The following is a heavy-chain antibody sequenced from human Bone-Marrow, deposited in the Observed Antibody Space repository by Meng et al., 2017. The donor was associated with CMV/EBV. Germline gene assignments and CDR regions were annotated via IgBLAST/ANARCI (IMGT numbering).Heavy chain of an antibody. Sequence: SAASEFTFSSYWMPWVRQAPGKGLVWVSRINSDGSSTSYADSVKGRFTISRDNAKNTLYLQMNSLRAEDTAVYYCARARYSSSWYGSWGQGTLVTVSS. CDR1: EFTFSSYW. V-gene: IGHV3-74*01. CDR3: ARARYSSSWYGS. D-gene: IGHD6-13*01. CDR2: INSDGSST. J-gene: IGHJ4*02.